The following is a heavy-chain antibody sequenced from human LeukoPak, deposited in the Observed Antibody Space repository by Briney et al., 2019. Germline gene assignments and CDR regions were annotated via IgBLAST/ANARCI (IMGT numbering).Heavy chain of an antibody. CDR3: AREYPGAYYFDY. J-gene: IGHJ4*02. CDR2: INPNSGGT. D-gene: IGHD1-26*01. CDR1: GYTFTGYY. Sequence: ASVKVSCKASGYTFTGYYMHWVRQAPGQGLEWMGWINPNSGGTNYAQKFRGRVTMTRDTSISTAYMELSRLRSDDTAVYYCAREYPGAYYFDYWGQGTLVTVSS. V-gene: IGHV1-2*02.